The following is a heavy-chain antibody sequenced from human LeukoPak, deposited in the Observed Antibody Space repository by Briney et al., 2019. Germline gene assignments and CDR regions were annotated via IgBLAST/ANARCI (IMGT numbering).Heavy chain of an antibody. CDR1: GFTFSSYA. Sequence: PGGSLRLSCAASGFTFSSYAMSWVRQAPGKGLEWVSAIRGSGGSTYYADSVKGRFTISRDNSKNTLYLQMNILRAEDTAVYYCAKAPTVATSYFDYWGQGTLVTVSS. V-gene: IGHV3-23*01. CDR3: AKAPTVATSYFDY. CDR2: IRGSGGST. D-gene: IGHD5-12*01. J-gene: IGHJ4*02.